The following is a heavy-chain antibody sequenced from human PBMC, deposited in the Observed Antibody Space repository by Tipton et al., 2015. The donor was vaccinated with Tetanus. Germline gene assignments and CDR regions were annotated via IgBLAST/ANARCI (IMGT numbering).Heavy chain of an antibody. CDR2: VSDSGST. Sequence: TLSLTCSVSGAPVTSGRHHWSWIRLAPGRGLEWIGFVSDSGSTNYNPSVRGRVAISLDTSKNQFSLELTSVTAADTAVYYCARDSSLGGNSWAFDLWGRGTTVTVSS. CDR3: ARDSSLGGNSWAFDL. J-gene: IGHJ3*01. D-gene: IGHD4-23*01. V-gene: IGHV4-61*01. CDR1: GAPVTSGRHH.